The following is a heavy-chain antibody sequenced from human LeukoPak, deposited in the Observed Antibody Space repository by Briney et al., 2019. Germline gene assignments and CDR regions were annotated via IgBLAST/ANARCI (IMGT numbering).Heavy chain of an antibody. J-gene: IGHJ4*03. CDR2: IISSSGST. Sequence: ASVSLTCKASGYTFNRYYSHWVRQAPGQGLEWMGIIISSSGSTSYAQKFQGRVTMTRDTSTSTVYMELSSLRSEDTAVYYCARELLGAYDSSSYTFDYWGHGTPVTVSS. D-gene: IGHD3-22*01. V-gene: IGHV1-46*02. CDR1: GYTFNRYY. CDR3: ARELLGAYDSSSYTFDY.